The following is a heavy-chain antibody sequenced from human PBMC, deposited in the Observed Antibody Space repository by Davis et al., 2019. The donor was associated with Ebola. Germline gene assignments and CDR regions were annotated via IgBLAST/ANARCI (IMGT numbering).Heavy chain of an antibody. CDR1: GGSFSGYY. CDR2: INHSGST. D-gene: IGHD3-10*02. J-gene: IGHJ5*02. Sequence: SETLSLTCPVYGGSFSGYYWSWIRQPPGKGLEWIGEINHSGSTNYNPSLKSRVTISVDTSKNQFSLKLSSVTAADTAVYYCARARYYYGRGRLDPWGQGTLVTVSS. CDR3: ARARYYYGRGRLDP. V-gene: IGHV4-34*01.